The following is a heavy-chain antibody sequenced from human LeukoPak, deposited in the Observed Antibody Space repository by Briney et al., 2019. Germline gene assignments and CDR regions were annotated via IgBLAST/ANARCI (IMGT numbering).Heavy chain of an antibody. J-gene: IGHJ6*03. CDR2: IGTSSTTI. Sequence: GGSLRLSCAASGFIFSSYTMNWVRQPPGKGLEWVSNIGTSSTTIYYADSVKGRFTISRDNAKNSLYLQMNSLRADDTAVYYCARFAAGGSYYYYMDVWGKGTTVTVSS. CDR3: ARFAAGGSYYYYMDV. V-gene: IGHV3-48*01. D-gene: IGHD6-25*01. CDR1: GFIFSSYT.